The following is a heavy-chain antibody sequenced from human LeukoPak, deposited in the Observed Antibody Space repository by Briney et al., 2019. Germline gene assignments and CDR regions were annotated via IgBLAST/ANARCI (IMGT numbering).Heavy chain of an antibody. D-gene: IGHD6-13*01. J-gene: IGHJ1*01. V-gene: IGHV1-24*01. CDR2: FDPEDGET. Sequence: ASVKVSCKVSGYTLTELSMHWVRQAPGKGLEWMGGFDPEDGETIYAQKFQGRVTMTEDTSTDTAYMELSSLRSEDTAVYYCARKAAAGTIRSGWEEYFQHWGQGTLVTVSS. CDR3: ARKAAAGTIRSGWEEYFQH. CDR1: GYTLTELS.